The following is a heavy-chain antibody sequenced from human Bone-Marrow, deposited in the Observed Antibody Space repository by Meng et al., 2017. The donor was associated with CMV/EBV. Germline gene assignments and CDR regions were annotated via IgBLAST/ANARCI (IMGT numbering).Heavy chain of an antibody. CDR2: VTWDGDST. J-gene: IGHJ4*02. D-gene: IGHD6-19*01. CDR3: AKDGGSGWYSGYFDY. CDR1: GGSFSGYY. V-gene: IGHV3-43D*03. Sequence: ETLSLTCAVYGGSFSGYYWSWIRQPPGKGLEWVSLVTWDGDSTYYADSVRGRFTISRDNSKNSLYLQMNSLRSEDTALYYCAKDGGSGWYSGYFDYWGQGTLVTVSS.